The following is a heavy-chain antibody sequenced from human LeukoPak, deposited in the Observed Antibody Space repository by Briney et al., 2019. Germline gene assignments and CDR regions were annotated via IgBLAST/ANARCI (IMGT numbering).Heavy chain of an antibody. CDR2: ISSSSSTI. CDR1: GFTFSSYS. CDR3: ARARYTAYDY. J-gene: IGHJ4*02. V-gene: IGHV3-48*01. D-gene: IGHD1-14*01. Sequence: PGGSLRLSCAASGFTFSSYSMNWVRQAPGKGLEWVSYISSSSSTIYYADSVKGRFTISRDNAKNSLYLQMNSLRAEDTAVYYCARARYTAYDYWGQGTLVTVSS.